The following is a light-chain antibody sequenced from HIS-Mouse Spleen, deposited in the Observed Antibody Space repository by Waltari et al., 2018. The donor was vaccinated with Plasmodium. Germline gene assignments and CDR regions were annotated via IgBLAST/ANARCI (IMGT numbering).Light chain of an antibody. V-gene: IGLV3-10*01. CDR3: YSTDSSGNHRV. CDR1: ALPKKL. Sequence: SYELTQPPSVSVSPGQTARINCSGDALPKKLSYLYQQKSGQAPVLVIYEDSKRPPGIPERFSGSSSGTMATLTISGAQVEDEADYYCYSTDSSGNHRVFGGGTKLTVL. CDR2: EDS. J-gene: IGLJ3*02.